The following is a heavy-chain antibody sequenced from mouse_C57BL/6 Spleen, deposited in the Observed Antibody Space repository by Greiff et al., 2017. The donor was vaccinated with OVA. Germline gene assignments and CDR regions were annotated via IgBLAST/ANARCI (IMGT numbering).Heavy chain of an antibody. CDR1: GYTFTDYY. J-gene: IGHJ3*01. CDR3: ARGTTMVTTGEFAY. V-gene: IGHV1-26*01. CDR2: INPNNGGT. Sequence: EVQLQQSGPELVKPGASVKISCKASGYTFTDYYMNWVKQSHGKSLEWIGDINPNNGGTSYNQKFKGKATLTVDKSSSTAYMELRSLTSEDSAVYYCARGTTMVTTGEFAYWGQGTLVTVSA. D-gene: IGHD2-2*01.